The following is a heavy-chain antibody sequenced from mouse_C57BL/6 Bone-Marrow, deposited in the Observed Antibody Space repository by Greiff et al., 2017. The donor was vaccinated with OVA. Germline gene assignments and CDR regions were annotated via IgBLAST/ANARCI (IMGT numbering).Heavy chain of an antibody. V-gene: IGHV10-3*01. Sequence: EVQRVESGGGLVQPKGSLKLSCAASGFTFNTYAMHWVRQAPGKGLEWVARIRSKSSNYATYYADSVKDRFTISRDDSQSMLYLQMNNLKTEDTAMYYCVREEGYGNYFDYWGQGTTLTVSS. D-gene: IGHD2-1*01. J-gene: IGHJ2*01. CDR1: GFTFNTYA. CDR3: VREEGYGNYFDY. CDR2: IRSKSSNYAT.